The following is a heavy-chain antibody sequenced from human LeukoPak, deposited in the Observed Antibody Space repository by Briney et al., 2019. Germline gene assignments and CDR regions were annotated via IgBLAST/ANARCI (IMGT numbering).Heavy chain of an antibody. D-gene: IGHD3-3*01. J-gene: IGHJ4*02. CDR1: GGSFSGYY. V-gene: IGHV4-34*01. Sequence: SETLSLTCAVYGGSFSGYYWSWIRQPPGKGLEWIGEINYSGSTDYNSSLKSRVFISVDASKNQFSLKVTSVSAADTAIYYCARGSYYDFWSGYGWETFFFDYWGQGHLVAVSS. CDR3: ARGSYYDFWSGYGWETFFFDY. CDR2: INYSGST.